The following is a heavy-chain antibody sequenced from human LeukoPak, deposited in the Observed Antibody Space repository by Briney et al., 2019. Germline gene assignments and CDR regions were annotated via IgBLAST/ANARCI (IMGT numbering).Heavy chain of an antibody. CDR2: IYYSGST. CDR1: GGSISSSSYY. Sequence: SETLSLTCTVSGGSISSSSYYWGWIRQPPGKGLEWIGSIYYSGSTYYNPSPKSRVTISVDTSKNQFSLKLSSVTAADTAVYYCARVLPHSSGWDRPYCFDYWGQGTLVTVSS. V-gene: IGHV4-39*07. CDR3: ARVLPHSSGWDRPYCFDY. D-gene: IGHD6-19*01. J-gene: IGHJ4*02.